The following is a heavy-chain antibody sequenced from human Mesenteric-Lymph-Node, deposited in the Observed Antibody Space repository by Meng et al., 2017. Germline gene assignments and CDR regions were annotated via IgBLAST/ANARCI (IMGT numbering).Heavy chain of an antibody. CDR3: ARAYDSSGFRVVDP. CDR2: IWYDGSNK. D-gene: IGHD3-22*01. Sequence: GESLKISCAASGFTFSSYGMHWVRQAPGKGLEWVAVIWYDGSNKYYADSVKGRFTISRDNSKNTLYLQMNSLRAEDTAVYYCARAYDSSGFRVVDPWGQGTLVTVSS. J-gene: IGHJ5*02. CDR1: GFTFSSYG. V-gene: IGHV3-33*01.